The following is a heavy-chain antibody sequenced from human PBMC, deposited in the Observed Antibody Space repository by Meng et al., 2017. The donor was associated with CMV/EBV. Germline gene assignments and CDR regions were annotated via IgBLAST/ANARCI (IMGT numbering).Heavy chain of an antibody. D-gene: IGHD3-3*01. Sequence: QVQLPQGGPALLKPSDTLSPTCTGYCGSFSGYYWSLIRQPPGKGLEWIGEINHSGSTNYNPSLKSRVTISVDTSKNQFSLKLSSVTAADTAVYYCARGSRRLPRFNWFDPWGQGTLVTVSS. CDR1: CGSFSGYY. V-gene: IGHV4-34*01. J-gene: IGHJ5*02. CDR3: ARGSRRLPRFNWFDP. CDR2: INHSGST.